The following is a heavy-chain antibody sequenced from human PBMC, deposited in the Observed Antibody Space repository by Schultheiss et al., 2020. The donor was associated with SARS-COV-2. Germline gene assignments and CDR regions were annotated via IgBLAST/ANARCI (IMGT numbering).Heavy chain of an antibody. CDR3: ARDQQVLLWFGAYYYYYGMDV. CDR2: IKQDGSEK. CDR1: GFTFSSYW. V-gene: IGHV3-7*03. D-gene: IGHD3-10*01. Sequence: GGSLRLSCAASGFTFSSYWMSWVRQAPGKGLEWVANIKQDGSEKYYVDSVKGRFTISRDNAKNSLYLQMNSLRAEDTAVYYCARDQQVLLWFGAYYYYYGMDVWGQGTTVTVSS. J-gene: IGHJ6*02.